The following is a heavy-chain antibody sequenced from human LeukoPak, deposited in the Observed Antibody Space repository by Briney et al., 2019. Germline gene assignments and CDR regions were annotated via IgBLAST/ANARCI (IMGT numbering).Heavy chain of an antibody. D-gene: IGHD6-6*01. CDR2: IKSDGSTT. CDR3: ARVGGLSTSSGYYYGMDV. CDR1: GFTFSSYW. V-gene: IGHV3-74*01. J-gene: IGHJ6*02. Sequence: PGGSLRLSCAASGFTFSSYWMNWVRQAPGKGLVWVSRIKSDGSTTNYADSVKGRFAISRDNAKNTLHLQMNSLRAEDTAVYYCARVGGLSTSSGYYYGMDVWGQGTTVTVSS.